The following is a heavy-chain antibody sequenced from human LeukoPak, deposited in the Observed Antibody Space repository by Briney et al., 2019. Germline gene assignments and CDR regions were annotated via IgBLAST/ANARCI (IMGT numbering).Heavy chain of an antibody. Sequence: SGPTLVNPTQTLTLTCTFSGFSLSTSGVGVGWIHQPPGKALEWLALIYWDDDKRYSPSLKSRLTITKDTSKNQVVLTMTNMDPVDTATYYCAHRPGDYATFTFDPWGQGTLVTVSS. D-gene: IGHD4-17*01. CDR2: IYWDDDK. J-gene: IGHJ5*02. V-gene: IGHV2-5*02. CDR3: AHRPGDYATFTFDP. CDR1: GFSLSTSGVG.